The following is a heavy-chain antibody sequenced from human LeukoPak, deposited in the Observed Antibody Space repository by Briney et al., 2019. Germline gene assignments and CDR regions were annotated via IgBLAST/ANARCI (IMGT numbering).Heavy chain of an antibody. CDR3: ARSFRSGWRNWFDP. D-gene: IGHD6-19*01. CDR1: GGSFSGYY. Sequence: SETLSLTCAVYGGSFSGYYWSWIRQPPGKGLEWIGRIYTSGSTNYNPSLKSRVTMSVDTSKNQFSLKLSSVTAADTAVYYCARSFRSGWRNWFDPWGQGTLVTVSS. CDR2: IYTSGST. V-gene: IGHV4-59*10. J-gene: IGHJ5*02.